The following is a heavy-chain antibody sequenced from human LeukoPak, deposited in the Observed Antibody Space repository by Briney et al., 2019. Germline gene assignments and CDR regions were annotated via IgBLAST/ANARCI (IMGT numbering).Heavy chain of an antibody. CDR1: GFTFDDYA. J-gene: IGHJ4*02. CDR3: AKSYYYDSSGYYYPDTHLDY. V-gene: IGHV3-9*01. D-gene: IGHD3-22*01. Sequence: PGGSLRLSCAASGFTFDDYAMHWVRQAPGKGLEWVSGISWNSGSIGYADSVKGRFTISRDNAKNSLYLQMNSLRAEDTALYYCAKSYYYDSSGYYYPDTHLDYWGQGTLVTVSS. CDR2: ISWNSGSI.